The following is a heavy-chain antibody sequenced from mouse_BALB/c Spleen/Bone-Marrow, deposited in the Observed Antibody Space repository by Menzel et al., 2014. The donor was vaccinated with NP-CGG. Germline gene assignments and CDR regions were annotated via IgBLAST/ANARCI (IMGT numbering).Heavy chain of an antibody. J-gene: IGHJ2*01. Sequence: EVQLQESGPELVKPGASVKMSCKASGYTFTSYVMHWVKQKPGQGLEWIGYINPYNDGTKYNEKFKGKATLTSDKSSSTAYMELSSLTSEDSAVYYWARPRQLGLPYYFDYWGQGTTLTVSS. CDR2: INPYNDGT. CDR1: GYTFTSYV. D-gene: IGHD3-2*01. CDR3: ARPRQLGLPYYFDY. V-gene: IGHV1-14*01.